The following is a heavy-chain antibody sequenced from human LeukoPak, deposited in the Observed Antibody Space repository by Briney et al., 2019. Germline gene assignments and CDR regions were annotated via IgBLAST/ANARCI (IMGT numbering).Heavy chain of an antibody. CDR2: ISSSSSYI. J-gene: IGHJ5*02. V-gene: IGHV3-21*01. CDR1: GFTFSSYA. CDR3: ARGTARRYDFTPNP. Sequence: PGGSLRLSCAASGFTFSSYAMSWVRQAPGKGLEWVSSISSSSSYIYYADSVKGRFTISRDNAKNSLYLQMNSLRAEDTAVYYCARGTARRYDFTPNPWGQGTLVTVSS. D-gene: IGHD3-3*01.